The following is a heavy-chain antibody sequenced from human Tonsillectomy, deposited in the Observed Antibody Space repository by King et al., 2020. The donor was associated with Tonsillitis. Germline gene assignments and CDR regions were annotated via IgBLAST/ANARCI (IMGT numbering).Heavy chain of an antibody. CDR2: IGGSSTRI. V-gene: IGHV3-48*01. J-gene: IGHJ2*01. CDR1: GFTFSRYS. D-gene: IGHD7-27*01. CDR3: ARDLGIDTYWDWYFDL. Sequence: VQLVESGGGLVQPGGSLRLSCAASGFTFSRYSMNCVRQVPGKGPEWVSAIGGSSTRIYYADSVKGRFTISRDNAQNSLYLQMNSLRAGDTALYYCARDLGIDTYWDWYFDLWGRGTLVTVSS.